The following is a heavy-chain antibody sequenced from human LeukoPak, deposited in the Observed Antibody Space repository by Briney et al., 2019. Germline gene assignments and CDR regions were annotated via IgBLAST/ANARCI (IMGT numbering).Heavy chain of an antibody. V-gene: IGHV1-8*01. CDR3: ARVSSSWYSWFDP. Sequence: GASVKLSCKASGYTFTSYDINWLRQATGQRLEWMGWMNPNSGNTGYAQKIQGRVTMTRNTSISTAYMELSSLRSEDTAVYYCARVSSSWYSWFDPWGQGTLVTVSS. D-gene: IGHD6-13*01. CDR1: GYTFTSYD. CDR2: MNPNSGNT. J-gene: IGHJ5*02.